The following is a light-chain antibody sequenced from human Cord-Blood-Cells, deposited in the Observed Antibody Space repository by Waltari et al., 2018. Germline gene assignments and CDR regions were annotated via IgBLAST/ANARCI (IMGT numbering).Light chain of an antibody. Sequence: QSALTQPASVSGSPGQSITISCTGTSSDVGSYNLVSWYQQHPGKAPKRMIYEGSKLPSGVFKRFSGSKSGNTASLTISGLQAEDEADYYCCSYAGSSSGVFGGGTKLTVL. CDR3: CSYAGSSSGV. CDR2: EGS. J-gene: IGLJ3*02. V-gene: IGLV2-23*01. CDR1: SSDVGSYNL.